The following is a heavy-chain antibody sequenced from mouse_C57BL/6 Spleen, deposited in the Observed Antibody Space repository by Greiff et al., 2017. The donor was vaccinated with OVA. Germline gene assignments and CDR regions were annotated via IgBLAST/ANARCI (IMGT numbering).Heavy chain of an antibody. D-gene: IGHD1-1*01. CDR3: ARHDLDGSSYWYFDV. CDR2: FYPGSGSI. Sequence: LVESGAELVTPGASVQLSCKASGYTFPEYTIHWVKQRSGQGLDWIGWFYPGSGSIQYNEQFQDKATLTADKSSSTVYMELSRLTSEDSAVYFCARHDLDGSSYWYFDVWGTGTTVTVSS. V-gene: IGHV1-62-2*01. CDR1: GYTFPEYT. J-gene: IGHJ1*03.